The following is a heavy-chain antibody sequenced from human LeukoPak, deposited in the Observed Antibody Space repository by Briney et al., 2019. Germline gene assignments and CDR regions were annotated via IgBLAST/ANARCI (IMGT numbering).Heavy chain of an antibody. CDR2: IYYSGST. D-gene: IGHD3-10*01. CDR1: GGSISSYY. J-gene: IGHJ4*02. V-gene: IGHV4-59*01. Sequence: SETLSLTCTVSGGSISSYYWSWFRQPPGKGLEWIGYIYYSGSTNYNPSLKSRVTISVDTSKNQFSLKLSSVTAADTAVYYCARGIWFGELLPGDYWGQGTLVTVSS. CDR3: ARGIWFGELLPGDY.